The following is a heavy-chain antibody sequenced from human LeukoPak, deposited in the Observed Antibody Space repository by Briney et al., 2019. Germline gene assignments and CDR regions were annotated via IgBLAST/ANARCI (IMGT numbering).Heavy chain of an antibody. CDR3: AREVAGSYFDY. J-gene: IGHJ4*02. V-gene: IGHV3-74*01. CDR1: GFTFSSYW. D-gene: IGHD6-19*01. CDR2: INSDGSST. Sequence: PGGSLRLSCAASGFTFSSYWMHWVRHAPGKGLVWVSRINSDGSSTSYADSVKGRFTISRDNAKNTLYLQMNSLRAEDTAVYYCAREVAGSYFDYWGQGTLVTVSS.